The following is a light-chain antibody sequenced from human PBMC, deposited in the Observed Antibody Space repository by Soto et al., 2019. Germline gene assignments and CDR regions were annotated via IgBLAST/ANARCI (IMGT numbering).Light chain of an antibody. CDR3: SSYTSSSTYV. J-gene: IGLJ1*01. Sequence: QSALTQPASVPGSPGQSITISCTGTSSDVGVYNYVSWYQQHPGKAPKLMIYEVSNRPSGVSNRFSGSKSGYTASLTISGLQAEDEAEYYCSSYTSSSTYVFGTGTKLTVL. CDR2: EVS. V-gene: IGLV2-14*03. CDR1: SSDVGVYNY.